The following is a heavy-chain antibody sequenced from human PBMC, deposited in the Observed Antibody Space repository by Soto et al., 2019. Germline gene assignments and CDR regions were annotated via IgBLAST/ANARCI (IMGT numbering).Heavy chain of an antibody. V-gene: IGHV3-11*06. Sequence: LRLSCAASGFTFSDYYMSWIRQAPGKGLEWVSYISSSSSYTNYADSVKGRFTISRDNAKNSLYLQMNSLRAEDTAVYYCARDRLPYYYDSSGYHTLFDYWGQGTLVTVSS. CDR1: GFTFSDYY. CDR2: ISSSSSYT. CDR3: ARDRLPYYYDSSGYHTLFDY. D-gene: IGHD3-22*01. J-gene: IGHJ4*02.